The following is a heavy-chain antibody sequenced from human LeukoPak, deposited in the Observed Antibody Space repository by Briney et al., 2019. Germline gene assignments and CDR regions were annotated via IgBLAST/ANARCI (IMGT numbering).Heavy chain of an antibody. CDR1: GGTFSSYA. V-gene: IGHV1-69*04. CDR2: IIPILGIA. J-gene: IGHJ4*02. Sequence: SVKVSRKASGGTFSSYAISWVRQAPGQGLEWMGRIIPILGIANYAQKFQGRVTVTADKSTSTAYMELSSLRSEDTAVYYCARGSNWNDGFDYWGQGTLVTVSS. CDR3: ARGSNWNDGFDY. D-gene: IGHD1-1*01.